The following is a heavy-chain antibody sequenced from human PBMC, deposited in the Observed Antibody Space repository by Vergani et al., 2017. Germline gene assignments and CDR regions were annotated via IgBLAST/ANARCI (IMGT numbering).Heavy chain of an antibody. Sequence: EVQLLEYGGGLVQPGGSLRLSCAASGFTFSSYAMSWVRQAPGKGLEWVSAISGSGGSTYYADSVKGRFTISRDNSKNTLYLQMNSLRAEDTAVYYCANLEVFGGSYHDYWGQGTLVTVSS. CDR3: ANLEVFGGSYHDY. CDR2: ISGSGGST. J-gene: IGHJ4*02. V-gene: IGHV3-23*01. D-gene: IGHD1-26*01. CDR1: GFTFSSYA.